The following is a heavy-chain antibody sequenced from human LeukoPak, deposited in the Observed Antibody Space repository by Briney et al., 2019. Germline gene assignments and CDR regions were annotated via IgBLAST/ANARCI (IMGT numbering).Heavy chain of an antibody. CDR3: VRDLDDGNYALAH. Sequence: SETLSLTCAVSGDSVGSSASGNSRWNWVRQPPGKTLEWIGEIYRSGGTHSNPSLRRRVTMSLDRSKNQLTLNVRSVTAADTAVYYCVRDLDDGNYALAHWGQGTLVTVSS. CDR2: IYRSGGT. V-gene: IGHV4-4*02. J-gene: IGHJ4*02. CDR1: GDSVGSSASGNS. D-gene: IGHD4-17*01.